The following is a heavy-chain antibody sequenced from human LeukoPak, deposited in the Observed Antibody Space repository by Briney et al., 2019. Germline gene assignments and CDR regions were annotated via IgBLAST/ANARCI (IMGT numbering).Heavy chain of an antibody. CDR1: GGSISSYY. D-gene: IGHD6-19*01. CDR3: ARGTSSGWYSAFDI. V-gene: IGHV4-59*01. CDR2: IYYSGST. Sequence: PSETLSLTCTVSGGSISSYYWSWIRQPPGKGLEWIGYIYYSGSTNYNPSLKSRVTISVDTSKNQFSLKLSSVTAADTAVYYCARGTSSGWYSAFDIWGQGTMVTVSS. J-gene: IGHJ3*02.